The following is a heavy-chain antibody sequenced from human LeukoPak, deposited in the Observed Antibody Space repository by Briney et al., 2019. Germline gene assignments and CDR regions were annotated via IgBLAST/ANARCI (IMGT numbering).Heavy chain of an antibody. CDR1: GFTFSSYA. Sequence: GGSLRLSCSASGFTFSSYAMVWVRQAPGKGLEYVSAISSNGGSTHYGNSVKGRFTISRDNSKNTLHLQMSSLRAEDTAVYYCVRGRIVGATYGDYWGQGTLVTVSS. CDR2: ISSNGGST. D-gene: IGHD1-26*01. CDR3: VRGRIVGATYGDY. J-gene: IGHJ4*02. V-gene: IGHV3-64D*06.